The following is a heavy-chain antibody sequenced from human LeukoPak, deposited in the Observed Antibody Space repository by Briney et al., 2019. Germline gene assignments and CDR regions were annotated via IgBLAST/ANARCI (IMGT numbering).Heavy chain of an antibody. CDR3: ARAPREWLLGYYFDY. CDR2: ISGSGGST. J-gene: IGHJ4*02. V-gene: IGHV3-23*01. Sequence: GGSLRLSCAASGFTFSSYAMSWVRQAPGKGLEWVSAISGSGGSTYYADSVKGRFTISRDNSKNTLYLQMNSLRAEDTAVYYCARAPREWLLGYYFDYWGQGILVTVSS. D-gene: IGHD3-3*01. CDR1: GFTFSSYA.